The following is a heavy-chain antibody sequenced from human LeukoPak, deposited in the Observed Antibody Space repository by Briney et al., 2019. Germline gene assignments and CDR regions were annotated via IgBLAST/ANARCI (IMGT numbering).Heavy chain of an antibody. V-gene: IGHV3-11*01. CDR2: ISSSGSTI. J-gene: IGHJ6*02. CDR1: GFTFSDYY. CDR3: AREYYDFWSGPRYYYYYGMDV. Sequence: GGSLRLSCAASGFTFSDYYMSWIRQAPGKGLEWVSYISSSGSTIYYADSVKGRFTISRDNAKNSLYLQMNSLRAEDTAVYHCAREYYDFWSGPRYYYYYGMDVWGQGTTVTVSS. D-gene: IGHD3-3*01.